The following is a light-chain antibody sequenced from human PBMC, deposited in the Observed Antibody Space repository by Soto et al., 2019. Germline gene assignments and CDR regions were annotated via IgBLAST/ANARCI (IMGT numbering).Light chain of an antibody. V-gene: IGKV3-20*01. CDR1: QSVDSKY. J-gene: IGKJ1*01. CDR3: HQYGSAPQT. Sequence: PRKRALSGRGVDPGCRRTSQSVDSKYLAWYQQKPGQAPRILIFAASSRATGIPDRFSGSGSGTAFALTISRLEPEDSEVFYCHQYGSAPQTFGQGTKVDIK. CDR2: AAS.